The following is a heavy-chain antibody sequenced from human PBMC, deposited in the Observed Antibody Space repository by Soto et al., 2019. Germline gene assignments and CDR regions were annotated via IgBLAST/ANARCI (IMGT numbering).Heavy chain of an antibody. CDR3: ARARHVLRYFDWLYGYYYGMDV. J-gene: IGHJ6*02. V-gene: IGHV1-2*04. Sequence: ASVKVSCKAPGYTFTGYYMHWVRQAPGQGLEWMGWINPNSGGTNYAQKYQGWVTMTRDTSISTAYMELSRLRTDDTTEYYCARARHVLRYFDWLYGYYYGMDVWGQGTTVTVSS. CDR1: GYTFTGYY. CDR2: INPNSGGT. D-gene: IGHD3-9*01.